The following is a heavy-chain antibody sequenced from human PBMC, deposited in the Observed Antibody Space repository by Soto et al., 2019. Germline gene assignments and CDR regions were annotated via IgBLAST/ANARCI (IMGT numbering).Heavy chain of an antibody. V-gene: IGHV4-39*01. J-gene: IGHJ6*02. Sequence: SETLSLTCTVSGGSISSSSYYWGWIRQPPGKGLEWIGSIYYSGSTYYNPSLKSRVTISVDTSKNQFSLKLSSVTAADTAVYYCARARRDYDILTGYSQYYYYGMDVWGQGTTVTVSS. CDR3: ARARRDYDILTGYSQYYYYGMDV. D-gene: IGHD3-9*01. CDR2: IYYSGST. CDR1: GGSISSSSYY.